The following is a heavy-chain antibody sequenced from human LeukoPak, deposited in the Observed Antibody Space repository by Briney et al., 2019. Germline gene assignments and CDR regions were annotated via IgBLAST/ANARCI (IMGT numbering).Heavy chain of an antibody. Sequence: ASVKVSCKTSGYIFTGYYLHWVRQAPGKGLEWMGWITPTPGATNSAQSFQGRVTMTRDTSITTVYMELYRLTSDDTAVYFCARDGSADYLSAPSNTPMVPLDYWGQGTLVTVSS. CDR3: ARDGSADYLSAPSNTPMVPLDY. CDR2: ITPTPGAT. D-gene: IGHD5-18*01. V-gene: IGHV1-2*02. CDR1: GYIFTGYY. J-gene: IGHJ4*02.